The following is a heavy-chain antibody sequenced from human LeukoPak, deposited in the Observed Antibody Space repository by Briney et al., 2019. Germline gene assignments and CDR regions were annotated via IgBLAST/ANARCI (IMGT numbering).Heavy chain of an antibody. CDR1: GFTCSSYW. CDR3: ARGRYCSGGSCYVY. Sequence: QPGGSLRLSCATSGFTCSSYWMHWVRQAGRRRLVCVSCSSSGGSTTNDADSVRGRFIICGDNAKKTLYLQVGRRGDEETAVYYCARGRYCSGGSCYVYWGQGTLVTVYS. D-gene: IGHD2-15*01. V-gene: IGHV3-74*01. CDR2: SSSGGSTT. J-gene: IGHJ4*02.